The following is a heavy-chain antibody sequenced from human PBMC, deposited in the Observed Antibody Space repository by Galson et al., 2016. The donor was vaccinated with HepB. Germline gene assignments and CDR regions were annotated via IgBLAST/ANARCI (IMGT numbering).Heavy chain of an antibody. CDR3: AWGTRWGYFDH. J-gene: IGHJ4*02. V-gene: IGHV3-23*01. Sequence: TLRLSCAASGFTFSNYPMSWVRQPPGKGLEWVSGLSGSGGNTYYADSVKGRFTISRDNFKNTLFLQMNSLKAEDTAVYFCAWGTRWGYFDHWGQGTLVTGSS. CDR1: GFTFSNYP. D-gene: IGHD3-16*01. CDR2: LSGSGGNT.